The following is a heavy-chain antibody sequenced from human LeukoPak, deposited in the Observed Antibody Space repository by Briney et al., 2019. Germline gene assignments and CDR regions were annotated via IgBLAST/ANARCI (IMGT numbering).Heavy chain of an antibody. D-gene: IGHD6-13*01. V-gene: IGHV4-39*07. CDR1: GGSLSSSSFY. Sequence: PSETLSLTCTVAGGSLSSSSFYWGWIRQSPGRGLDWIGTIYYSGTTYYNPSLKSRLTLSIDTSKNQFSLNLISVTAADTAVYYCARVSVDGTPTSGLLVHTNIWFDSWGQGTLVTVSS. CDR2: IYYSGTT. J-gene: IGHJ5*01. CDR3: ARVSVDGTPTSGLLVHTNIWFDS.